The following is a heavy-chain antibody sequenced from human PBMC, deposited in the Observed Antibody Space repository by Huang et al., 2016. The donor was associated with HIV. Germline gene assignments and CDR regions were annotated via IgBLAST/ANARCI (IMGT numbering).Heavy chain of an antibody. CDR3: ARPLTGTTALGY. CDR1: GSSISSSYY. D-gene: IGHD1-20*01. V-gene: IGHV4-39*01. CDR2: IYYSGNI. J-gene: IGHJ4*02. Sequence: QLQLQESGPGLVTPSETLSLTCTVSGSSISSSYYWGWIRQPPGKGVEWIGKIYYSGNISDNPALKSRVTISVDTSKNHISLKVDSVTAADTAVYYCARPLTGTTALGYWGQGTLVTVSS.